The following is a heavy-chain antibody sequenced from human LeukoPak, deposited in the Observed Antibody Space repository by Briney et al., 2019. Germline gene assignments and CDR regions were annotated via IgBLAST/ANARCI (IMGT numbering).Heavy chain of an antibody. CDR2: IYYSGSA. D-gene: IGHD3-10*01. V-gene: IGHV4-59*01. CDR1: GVSINYYY. J-gene: IGHJ4*02. Sequence: SETLSLTCTVSGVSINYYYWSWLRQPPGKGLESIGYIYYSGSANYNPSLKSRVTMSVDTSKNQFSLKLNSVTAADTAVYYCARDSPYYGSGSYLPWGQGTLVTVSS. CDR3: ARDSPYYGSGSYLP.